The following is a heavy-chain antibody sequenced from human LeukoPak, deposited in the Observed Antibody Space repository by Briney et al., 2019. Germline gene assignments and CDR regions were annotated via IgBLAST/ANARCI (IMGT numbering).Heavy chain of an antibody. CDR1: GYTFTSYD. Sequence: GASVKVSCKASGYTFTSYDINWVRQATGQGLEWMGWMNPNSGNTGYAQKFQGRVTMTRSTSISTAYMELSSLRSEDTAVYYCARGGDLSIAARPEIDDWGQGTLVTVSS. J-gene: IGHJ4*02. CDR3: ARGGDLSIAARPEIDD. D-gene: IGHD6-6*01. CDR2: MNPNSGNT. V-gene: IGHV1-8*01.